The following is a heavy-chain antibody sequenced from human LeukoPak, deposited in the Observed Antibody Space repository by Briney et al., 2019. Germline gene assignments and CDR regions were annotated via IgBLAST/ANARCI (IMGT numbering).Heavy chain of an antibody. CDR2: SYYSGTT. V-gene: IGHV4-59*01. J-gene: IGHJ4*02. D-gene: IGHD6-19*01. CDR1: GGSITYFY. CDR3: ARSHYSSGWTFDY. Sequence: SETLSLTCTVSGGSITYFYWNWIRQPPGKELERIGYSYYSGTTNYNPSLKSRVTISVDTSKNQFSLKLSSVSAADTAVYYCARSHYSSGWTFDYWGQGTLDTVSS.